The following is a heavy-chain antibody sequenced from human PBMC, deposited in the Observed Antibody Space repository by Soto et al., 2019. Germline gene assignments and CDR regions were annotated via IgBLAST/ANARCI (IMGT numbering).Heavy chain of an antibody. D-gene: IGHD1-26*01. V-gene: IGHV3-23*01. J-gene: IGHJ5*02. CDR2: VSGNGGNT. Sequence: EVELLESGGGLVQPGGSLRLSCAASGFSFSSYTMNWVRQAPGKGLEWVSGVSGNGGNTYYADSVKGRFSISRDNSNNTLYLQMTSLRAEDTAIYYCAKDRMGASGWFDPWGQGTPVTVSS. CDR3: AKDRMGASGWFDP. CDR1: GFSFSSYT.